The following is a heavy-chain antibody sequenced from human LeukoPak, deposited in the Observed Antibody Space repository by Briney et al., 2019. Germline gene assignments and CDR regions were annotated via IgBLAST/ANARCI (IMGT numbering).Heavy chain of an antibody. V-gene: IGHV4-31*03. CDR1: GDSINSGGYY. D-gene: IGHD3-22*01. J-gene: IGHJ4*02. CDR3: ASSAYYDSSGYYYFDY. Sequence: SETLSLTCTVSGDSINSGGYYWSWIRQHPGKGLESIGYIYYSGSTYYNPSLKSRVTISVDTSKNQFSLKLSSVTAADTAVYYCASSAYYDSSGYYYFDYWGQGTLVTVSS. CDR2: IYYSGST.